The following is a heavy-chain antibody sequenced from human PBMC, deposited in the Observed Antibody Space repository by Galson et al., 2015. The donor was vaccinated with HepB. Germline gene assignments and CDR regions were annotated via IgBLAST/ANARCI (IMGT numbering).Heavy chain of an antibody. CDR3: ARLLAVAGPIDY. CDR2: ISSSSSYT. Sequence: SLRLSCAASGFTFSDYYMSWIRQAPGKGLEWVSYISSSSSYTNYADSVKGRFTISRDNAKNSLYLQMNSLRAEDTAVYYCARLLAVAGPIDYWGQGTLVTVSS. CDR1: GFTFSDYY. J-gene: IGHJ4*02. D-gene: IGHD6-19*01. V-gene: IGHV3-11*03.